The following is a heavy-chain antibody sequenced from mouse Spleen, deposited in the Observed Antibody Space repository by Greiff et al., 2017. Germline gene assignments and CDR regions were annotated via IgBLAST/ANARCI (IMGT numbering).Heavy chain of an antibody. CDR2: INPNNGGT. Sequence: VQLQQSGPELVKPGASVKISCKASGYTFTDYYMNWVKQSHGKSLEWIGDINPNNGGTSYNQKFKGKATLTVDKSSSTAYMELRSLTSEDSAVYYCARYGSSLGYFDVWGTGTTVTVSS. V-gene: IGHV1-26*01. CDR3: ARYGSSLGYFDV. CDR1: GYTFTDYY. J-gene: IGHJ1*03. D-gene: IGHD1-1*01.